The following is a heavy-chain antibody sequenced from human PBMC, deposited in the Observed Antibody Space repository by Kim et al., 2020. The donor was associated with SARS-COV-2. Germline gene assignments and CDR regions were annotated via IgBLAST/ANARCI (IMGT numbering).Heavy chain of an antibody. J-gene: IGHJ4*02. CDR2: ITPIDGAT. CDR3: ARDNTAWSIYY. CDR1: GYIFTSNK. D-gene: IGHD3-3*01. V-gene: IGHV1-46*01. Sequence: ASVKVSCKASGYIFTSNKMQWVRQAPGQGLEWMGIITPIDGATSYTQKFQGRVTMTRHTSTSTVYMELSSLNPEDTAVYYCARDNTAWSIYYWGQGTLVTVSS.